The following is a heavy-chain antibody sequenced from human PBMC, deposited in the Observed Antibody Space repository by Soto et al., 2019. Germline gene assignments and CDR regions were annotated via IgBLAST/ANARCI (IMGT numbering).Heavy chain of an antibody. J-gene: IGHJ6*02. CDR3: AKSIGDMLCGYWPYYYGRKI. CDR2: ISGSGGST. Sequence: GGSLRLSCAASGFTFSSYAMSWVRQAPGKGLEWVSAISGSGGSTYYADSVKGRFTISRHNSKNTLYLQMNSLRAEDTAVYYWAKSIGDMLCGYWPYYYGRKIRGQGTTVTDSS. CDR1: GFTFSSYA. D-gene: IGHD2-2*03. V-gene: IGHV3-23*01.